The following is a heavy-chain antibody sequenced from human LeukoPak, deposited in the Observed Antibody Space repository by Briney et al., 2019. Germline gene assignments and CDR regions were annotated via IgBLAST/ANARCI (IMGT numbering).Heavy chain of an antibody. Sequence: ASVKVSFKASGYTFTSYDINWVRQATGQGLEWMGWMNPNSGNTGYAQKFQGRGTMTRNNSISTAYMELSSLRSEETAVYYCARELAVGASSIWGQGTLVTVSS. V-gene: IGHV1-8*01. CDR3: ARELAVGASSI. CDR1: GYTFTSYD. J-gene: IGHJ4*02. CDR2: MNPNSGNT. D-gene: IGHD1-26*01.